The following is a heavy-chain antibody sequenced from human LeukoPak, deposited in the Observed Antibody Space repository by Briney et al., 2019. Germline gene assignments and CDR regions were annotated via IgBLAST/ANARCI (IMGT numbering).Heavy chain of an antibody. CDR1: GYTFTSYY. V-gene: IGHV1-2*02. CDR2: INPNSGGT. J-gene: IGHJ6*03. D-gene: IGHD2-2*01. Sequence: ASVKVSCKASGYTFTSYYMHWVRQAPGQGLEWMGWINPNSGGTNYAQKFQGRVTMTRDTSISTAYMELSRLRSDDTAVYYCARDRSTRSYYYYMDVWGKGTTVTVSS. CDR3: ARDRSTRSYYYYMDV.